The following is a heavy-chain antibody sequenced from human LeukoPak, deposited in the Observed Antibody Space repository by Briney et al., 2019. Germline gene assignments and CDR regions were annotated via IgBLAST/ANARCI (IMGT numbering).Heavy chain of an antibody. D-gene: IGHD5-18*01. CDR1: GGSISSSSYY. J-gene: IGHJ3*02. Sequence: RASETLSLTCTVSGGSISSSSYYWSWIRQPPGKGLEWIAYIYSSGSTNYNPSLKSRVTISVDMSKNQFSLKLRSVTAADTAIYYCARYTAMVAFHAHGFDIWGQGTVVTVSS. CDR2: IYSSGST. V-gene: IGHV4-61*01. CDR3: ARYTAMVAFHAHGFDI.